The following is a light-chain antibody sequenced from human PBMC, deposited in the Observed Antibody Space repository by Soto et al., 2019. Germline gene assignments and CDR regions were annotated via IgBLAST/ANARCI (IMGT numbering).Light chain of an antibody. J-gene: IGLJ1*01. CDR2: QDS. CDR1: KLGDKY. Sequence: SYELTQPPSVSVSPGQTASITCSGDKLGDKYASWYQQKPGQSPVLVIYQDSKRPSGIPERFSGSNSGNTVTLTISGTQAMDEADYYCQAWDSSTGVFGTGTKLTVL. CDR3: QAWDSSTGV. V-gene: IGLV3-1*01.